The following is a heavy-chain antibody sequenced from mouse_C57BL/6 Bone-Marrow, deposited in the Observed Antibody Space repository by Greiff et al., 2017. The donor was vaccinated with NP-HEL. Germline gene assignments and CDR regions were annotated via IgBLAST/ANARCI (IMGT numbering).Heavy chain of an antibody. Sequence: EVQLVESGGGLVKPGGSLKLSCAASGFTFSSYAMSWVRQTPEKRLEWVATISDGGSYTYYPDNVKGRFTISRDNAKNNLYLQMSHLKSEDTATYYCARDTLVGYFDVWGTGTTVTVSS. CDR3: ARDTLVGYFDV. CDR2: ISDGGSYT. CDR1: GFTFSSYA. J-gene: IGHJ1*03. V-gene: IGHV5-4*01.